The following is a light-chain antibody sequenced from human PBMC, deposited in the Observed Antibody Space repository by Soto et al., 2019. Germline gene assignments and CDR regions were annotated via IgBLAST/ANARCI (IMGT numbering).Light chain of an antibody. CDR1: QSISSNY. V-gene: IGKV3-20*01. CDR3: QQYGRSPPGFT. CDR2: GAS. J-gene: IGKJ3*01. Sequence: EIVLTQSPGTLSLSPGERATLSCRASQSISSNYLAWYQQKPGQAPRLLIYGASFRATGIPDRVSGSGSGTDFTLTISRLEPEDFGVYYCQQYGRSPPGFTFGPGTKVDIK.